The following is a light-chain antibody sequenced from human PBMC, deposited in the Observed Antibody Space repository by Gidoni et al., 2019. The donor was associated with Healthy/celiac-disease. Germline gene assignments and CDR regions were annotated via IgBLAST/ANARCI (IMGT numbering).Light chain of an antibody. CDR2: GKN. Sequence: SSELTQDPAVSVALGQTVRITCQGDSLRSDYASWYQQKPGQAPVLVIYGKNNRPSGIPDRFSGSSSGNTASLTITGAPAEDEADYYCNSRDSSGNHWVFGGGTKLTVL. V-gene: IGLV3-19*01. CDR1: SLRSDY. J-gene: IGLJ3*02. CDR3: NSRDSSGNHWV.